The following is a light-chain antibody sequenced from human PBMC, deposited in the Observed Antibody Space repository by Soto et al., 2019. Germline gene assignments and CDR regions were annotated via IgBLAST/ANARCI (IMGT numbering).Light chain of an antibody. Sequence: EIVLTQSPGTLSLSPGERAALSCRASQSVSSTYIAWYQQKPGQAPRLLIYGASGRASGIPDRFSGSGSGTDFTLIISRLEPEDFAVYYCQHYGDSFTFSPGTTVDIK. V-gene: IGKV3-20*01. J-gene: IGKJ3*01. CDR1: QSVSSTY. CDR2: GAS. CDR3: QHYGDSFT.